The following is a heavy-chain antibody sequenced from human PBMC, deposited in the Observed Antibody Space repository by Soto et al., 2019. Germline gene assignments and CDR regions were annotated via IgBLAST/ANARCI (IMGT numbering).Heavy chain of an antibody. J-gene: IGHJ5*02. CDR3: ARAFSRHYSGSGSSEAWTSVLDLREGYNWFDP. CDR2: ISPNGGRK. CDR1: GYIFTSYS. D-gene: IGHD3-10*01. V-gene: IGHV1-46*01. Sequence: GASVKVSCKASGYIFTSYSIHWVRQAPGQGLEWMGMISPNGGRKTYAQNFQGRVSMTSDTSTNTVYMDLSTLRSQDTAVYYCARAFSRHYSGSGSSEAWTSVLDLREGYNWFDPWGQGTLVTVSS.